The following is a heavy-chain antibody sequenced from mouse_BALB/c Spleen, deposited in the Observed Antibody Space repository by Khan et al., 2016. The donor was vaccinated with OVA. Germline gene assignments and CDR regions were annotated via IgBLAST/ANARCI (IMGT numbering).Heavy chain of an antibody. J-gene: IGHJ3*01. V-gene: IGHV1S135*01. CDR2: IDPFSGGT. CDR3: TRHGYVAWFTY. CDR1: GYSFTTYY. Sequence: VQLQQSGPELMKPGASVKISCKASGYSFTTYYIHWIMQSHGKSLEWIGYIDPFSGGTTYNQKFKGKAALTVDKSSRTAYLHLSNLTSEDSSVYYGTRHGYVAWFTYWGQGTLVTVSA. D-gene: IGHD2-2*01.